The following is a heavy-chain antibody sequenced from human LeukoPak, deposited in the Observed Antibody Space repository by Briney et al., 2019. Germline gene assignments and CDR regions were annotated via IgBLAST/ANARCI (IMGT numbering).Heavy chain of an antibody. CDR2: IYDGGST. Sequence: GGSLRLSCAASGLTVSSYYTTWVRQAPGKGLEWVSIIYDGGSTYYADSVKGRFTISRDISKNMIYLEMSSLKAEDTAVYYCAKERNLEIAVAGTIFDYWGQGTLVTVSS. CDR3: AKERNLEIAVAGTIFDY. D-gene: IGHD6-19*01. CDR1: GLTVSSYY. V-gene: IGHV3-66*01. J-gene: IGHJ4*02.